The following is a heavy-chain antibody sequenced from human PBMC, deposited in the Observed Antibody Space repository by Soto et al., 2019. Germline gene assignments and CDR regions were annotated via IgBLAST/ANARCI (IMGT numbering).Heavy chain of an antibody. J-gene: IGHJ4*02. V-gene: IGHV4-30-2*01. D-gene: IGHD3-16*01. Sequence: SETLSLTCAVSGGSISSGGYSWSWIRQPPGKGLEWVGYIYHSGSTYYNPSLKSRVTISVDRSKNQFSLKLSSVTAADTATYYCAHRRRGSYFDYWGQGTLVTVSS. CDR1: GGSISSGGYS. CDR3: AHRRRGSYFDY. CDR2: IYHSGST.